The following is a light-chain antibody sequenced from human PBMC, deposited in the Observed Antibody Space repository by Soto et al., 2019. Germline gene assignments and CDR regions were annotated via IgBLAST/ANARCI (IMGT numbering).Light chain of an antibody. V-gene: IGKV3-20*01. J-gene: IGKJ3*01. Sequence: IVLTQSPGTLSLSPGERATLSCRASQSVSSKYLAWYQQKPGQAPRVPIYGTSIRDSGVPERFSGGGSGRDFTLTITRLEPEDFAVYYCQQYVSSLFTFGPGTKVDFK. CDR3: QQYVSSLFT. CDR1: QSVSSKY. CDR2: GTS.